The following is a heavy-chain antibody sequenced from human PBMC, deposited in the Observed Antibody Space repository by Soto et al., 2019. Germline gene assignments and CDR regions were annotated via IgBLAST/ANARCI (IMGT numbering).Heavy chain of an antibody. Sequence: TLSLTCTVPGGSISSGGYYWSWIRQPPGKALEWLALIYWDDDKRYSPSLKNRLTITKDTSKNQVALTMTNMDPVDTATYYCAHYDYGGLVYWGQGALVT. J-gene: IGHJ4*02. CDR3: AHYDYGGLVY. CDR1: GGSISSGGYY. CDR2: IYWDDDK. V-gene: IGHV2-5*08. D-gene: IGHD4-17*01.